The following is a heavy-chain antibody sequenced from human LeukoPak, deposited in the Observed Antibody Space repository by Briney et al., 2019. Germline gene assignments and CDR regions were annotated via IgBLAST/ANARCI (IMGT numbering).Heavy chain of an antibody. Sequence: GGSLRLSCAASGFTFSDYWMTWVRQPPGKGLEWVANIKQDGSEKDYVDSVKGRFTISRDNAKNSLYLQMDSLRVEDTAVYYCARKGGYSSGYYYWGQGTLVTVSS. CDR3: ARKGGYSSGYYY. CDR2: IKQDGSEK. V-gene: IGHV3-7*01. CDR1: GFTFSDYW. D-gene: IGHD3-22*01. J-gene: IGHJ4*02.